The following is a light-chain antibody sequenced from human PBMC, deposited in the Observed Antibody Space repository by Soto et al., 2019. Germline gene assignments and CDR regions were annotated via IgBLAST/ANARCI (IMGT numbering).Light chain of an antibody. CDR2: GAS. CDR3: QQYGNSPPT. CDR1: QSLRSTY. V-gene: IGKV3-20*01. J-gene: IGKJ4*01. Sequence: EIVLTQSPGTLSLSPGERATLSCRASQSLRSTYLAWYQQKPGQAPRLLIYGASSRATGIPDRFIGSGSATDFTLTISRLEPEDFAVYHCQQYGNSPPTVGGGTKVEI.